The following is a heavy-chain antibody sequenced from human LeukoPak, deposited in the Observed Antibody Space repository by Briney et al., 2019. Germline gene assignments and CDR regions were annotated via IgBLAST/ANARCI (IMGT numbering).Heavy chain of an antibody. CDR2: ISSSSSYI. V-gene: IGHV3-21*01. CDR1: GFTFSSYS. Sequence: TGGSLRLSCAASGFTFSSYSMNWVRQAPGKGLEWVSSISSSSSYIYYADSVKGRFTISRDNAKNSLYLQMNSLRAEDTAVYYCARRDYYDSSGYYSDAFDIWGQGTMVTVSS. CDR3: ARRDYYDSSGYYSDAFDI. J-gene: IGHJ3*02. D-gene: IGHD3-22*01.